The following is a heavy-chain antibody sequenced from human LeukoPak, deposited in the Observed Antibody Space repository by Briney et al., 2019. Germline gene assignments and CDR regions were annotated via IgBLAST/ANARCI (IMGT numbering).Heavy chain of an antibody. CDR3: ARQALWFFDH. J-gene: IGHJ4*02. CDR1: GGSISSNSNY. V-gene: IGHV4-39*01. CDR2: ISYGGGT. D-gene: IGHD2-21*01. Sequence: SETLSLTCTVSGGSISSNSNYWAWIRQPPGRGLEWIGSISYGGGTYYSPSLESRVTISVDTSKNQFSLRLSSVTAADTAVYYCARQALWFFDHWGQGTLVTVSS.